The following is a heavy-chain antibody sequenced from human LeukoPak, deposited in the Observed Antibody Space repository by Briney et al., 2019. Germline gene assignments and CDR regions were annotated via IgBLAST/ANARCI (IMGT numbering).Heavy chain of an antibody. CDR2: VHYTGST. J-gene: IGHJ3*02. CDR3: ARDCSGGSCYGAFDI. Sequence: SETLSLTCAISGGSISSSNSYWDWIRQPPGKGLEWIGYVHYTGSTHYNPSLKSRITISVDTSENRFSLKLSSVTATDTAVYYCARDCSGGSCYGAFDIWGQGTMVTVSS. V-gene: IGHV4-30-4*08. D-gene: IGHD2-15*01. CDR1: GGSISSSNSY.